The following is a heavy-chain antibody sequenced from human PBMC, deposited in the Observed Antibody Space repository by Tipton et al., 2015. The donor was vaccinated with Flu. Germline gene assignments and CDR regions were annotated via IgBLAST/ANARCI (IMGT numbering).Heavy chain of an antibody. CDR3: AKEGSYNILTNYYNKGVDP. V-gene: IGHV4-39*07. Sequence: TLSLTCTVSGGSISSYTYYWGWFRQSPGTGLEWIGSIYYSGTTYYNPSLKSRVTMSIDTSKNQFSLKVTSVTAADTAVYYCAKEGSYNILTNYYNKGVDPWGQGTLAIVSS. J-gene: IGHJ5*02. CDR2: IYYSGTT. CDR1: GGSISSYTYY. D-gene: IGHD3-9*01.